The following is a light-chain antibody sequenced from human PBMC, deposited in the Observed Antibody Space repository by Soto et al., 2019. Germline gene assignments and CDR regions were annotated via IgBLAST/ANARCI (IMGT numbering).Light chain of an antibody. CDR2: EVN. CDR1: SSDIGSYNR. CDR3: NSFTTSSAYV. J-gene: IGLJ1*01. Sequence: QSALTQPASVSGSPGQAITISCTGTSSDIGSYNRVSWYQQPPGTAPKLIIYEVNNRPSGVPDRFSGSKSGNTASLTISELQAEDEADYYCNSFTTSSAYVFGTGKRSPS. V-gene: IGLV2-18*02.